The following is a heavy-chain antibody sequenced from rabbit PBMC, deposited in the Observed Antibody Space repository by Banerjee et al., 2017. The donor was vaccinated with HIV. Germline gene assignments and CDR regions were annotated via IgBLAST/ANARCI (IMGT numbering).Heavy chain of an antibody. Sequence: QEQVVESGGGLVTLGGSLKLSCKASGIDFSNYYYMCWVRQAPGKGLDLIACIYVGDGSTDYASWVNGRFTISRGTSLNTVTLQLTSLTAADTATYFCARGDFAPYFNLWGQGTLVTVS. CDR3: ARGDFAPYFNL. V-gene: IGHV1S43*01. D-gene: IGHD4-2*01. J-gene: IGHJ4*01. CDR1: GIDFSNYYY. CDR2: IYVGDGST.